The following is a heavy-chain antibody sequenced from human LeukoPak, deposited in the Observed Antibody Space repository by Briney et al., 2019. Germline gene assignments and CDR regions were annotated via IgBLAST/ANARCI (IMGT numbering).Heavy chain of an antibody. V-gene: IGHV3-20*04. CDR1: GFTLNDYG. Sequence: GGSLRLSCAASGFTLNDYGMSWVRQAPGKGLEWVAGINWNGGSTDYADSLKGRFTISRDNAKNSLYLQMNSLRAEDTALYYCARDGRSGWYTDQWGQGTLVTVPS. D-gene: IGHD6-19*01. CDR3: ARDGRSGWYTDQ. J-gene: IGHJ4*02. CDR2: INWNGGST.